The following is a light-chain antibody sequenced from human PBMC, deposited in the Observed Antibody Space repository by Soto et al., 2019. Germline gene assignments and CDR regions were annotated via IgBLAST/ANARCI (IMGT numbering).Light chain of an antibody. CDR3: SSFSATTTTTVV. J-gene: IGLJ2*01. V-gene: IGLV2-14*01. CDR2: GVS. Sequence: QSALTQPASVSGSPGQSITISCTGTSSDVGGYKYVSWYQQHPGKAPKLMIYGVSNRPSGVPNRFSASKSGNTASLTISGLQAEDEADYFCSSFSATTTTTVVFGGGTKVTVL. CDR1: SSDVGGYKY.